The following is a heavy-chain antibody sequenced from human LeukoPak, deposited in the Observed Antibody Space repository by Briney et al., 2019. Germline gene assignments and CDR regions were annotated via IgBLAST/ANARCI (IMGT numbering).Heavy chain of an antibody. CDR1: GGSFSGYY. CDR3: ARGRGIRRNRQTNWFDP. V-gene: IGHV4-34*01. J-gene: IGHJ5*02. D-gene: IGHD3-10*01. Sequence: SETLSLTCAVYGGSFSGYYWSWIRQPPGKGLEWIGVINHSGSTNYNPSLKSRVTISVDTSKNQFSLKLSSVTAADTAVYYCARGRGIRRNRQTNWFDPWGQGTLVTVSS. CDR2: INHSGST.